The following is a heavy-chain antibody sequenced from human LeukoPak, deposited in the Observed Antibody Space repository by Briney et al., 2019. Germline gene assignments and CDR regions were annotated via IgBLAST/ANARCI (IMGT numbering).Heavy chain of an antibody. V-gene: IGHV3-53*01. D-gene: IGHD2-21*02. CDR1: GFTVSSNY. J-gene: IGHJ3*02. CDR2: IYSGGST. CDR3: ARGSTDCGGDCYPDAFDI. Sequence: HPGGSLRLSCAASGFTVSSNYMSWVRQAPGKGLEWVSVIYSGGSTYYADSVKGRFTISRDNSKNTLYLQMNSLRAEDTAVYYCARGSTDCGGDCYPDAFDIWGQGTMVTVSS.